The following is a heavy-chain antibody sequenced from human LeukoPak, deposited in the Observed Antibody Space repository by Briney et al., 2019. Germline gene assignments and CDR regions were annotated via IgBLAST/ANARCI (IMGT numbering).Heavy chain of an antibody. Sequence: AGGSLRLSCAASGFTFSSYWMHWVRQAPGKGLMWVSRINSDGSITNYADSVKGRFTISRDNAKNTLYLQMNSLRAEDTAVYYCARVRATFSPHFDNWGQGTLVTGSS. V-gene: IGHV3-74*01. CDR1: GFTFSSYW. J-gene: IGHJ4*02. D-gene: IGHD5-12*01. CDR2: INSDGSIT. CDR3: ARVRATFSPHFDN.